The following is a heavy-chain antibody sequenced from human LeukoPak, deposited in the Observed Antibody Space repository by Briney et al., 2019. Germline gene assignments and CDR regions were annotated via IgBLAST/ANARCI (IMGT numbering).Heavy chain of an antibody. CDR2: ISAYNGYT. CDR3: ARGLGYGGNRFLDY. CDR1: GYTFTNYG. D-gene: IGHD4-23*01. Sequence: ASVKVSCKASGYTFTNYGFSWVRQAPGQGLEWMGWISAYNGYTDYAQELQGRVTMTTDASASTAYMELRSLRSDDTAVYYCARGLGYGGNRFLDYWGQGTLVTVSS. V-gene: IGHV1-18*01. J-gene: IGHJ4*02.